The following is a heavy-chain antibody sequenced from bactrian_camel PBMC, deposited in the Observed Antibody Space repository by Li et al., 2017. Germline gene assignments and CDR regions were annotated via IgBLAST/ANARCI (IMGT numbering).Heavy chain of an antibody. Sequence: HVQLVESGGGSVQPGGSLRLSCAASGDMSARNFVAWFRQAPGKEREVVAAINIPYSVTYYSDSAKGRFTISQNNAKTIVDLQMDSLTADDAGMYYCASEPRQSSCWRWRSQYNWWGQGTQVTVS. D-gene: IGHD1*01. CDR3: ASEPRQSSCWRWRSQYNW. J-gene: IGHJ4*01. CDR2: INIPYSVT. CDR1: GDMSARNF. V-gene: IGHV3S54*01.